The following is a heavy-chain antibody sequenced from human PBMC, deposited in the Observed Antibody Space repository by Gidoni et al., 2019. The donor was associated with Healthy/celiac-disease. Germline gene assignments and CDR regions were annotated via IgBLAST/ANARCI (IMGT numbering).Heavy chain of an antibody. J-gene: IGHJ4*02. V-gene: IGHV3-33*01. Sequence: GMHWVRQAPGQGLEWVAVIWYDGSNKYYADSVKGRFTISRDNSKNTLYLKMNSLRAEDTAVYYCARGEKYCSGGSCYSGDYWGQGTLVTVSS. D-gene: IGHD2-15*01. CDR3: ARGEKYCSGGSCYSGDY. CDR2: IWYDGSNK. CDR1: G.